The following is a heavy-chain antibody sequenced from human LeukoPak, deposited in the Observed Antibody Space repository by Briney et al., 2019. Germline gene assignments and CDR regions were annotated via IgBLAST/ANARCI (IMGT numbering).Heavy chain of an antibody. CDR2: ISGSGGST. D-gene: IGHD5-12*01. CDR3: AKDLDIVATWGLRPRSHLDY. J-gene: IGHJ4*02. Sequence: PGGSLRLSCAASGFTFSSYAMSWVRQAPGKGLEWVSAISGSGGSTYYADSVKGRFTISRDNSKNTLYLQMNSLRAEDTAVYYCAKDLDIVATWGLRPRSHLDYWGQGTLVTVSS. V-gene: IGHV3-23*01. CDR1: GFTFSSYA.